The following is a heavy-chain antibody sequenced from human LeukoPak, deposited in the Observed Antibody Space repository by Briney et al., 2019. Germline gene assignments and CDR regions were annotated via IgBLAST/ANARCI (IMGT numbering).Heavy chain of an antibody. Sequence: GGSLRLSCAASGFTVSSNYMSWVRQAPGKGLEWVSVIYSCGSTYYADSVKGRFTISRDNSKNTLYLQMNSLRAEDTAVYYCAAALDRVIGYSYGHRPGLGYWGQGTLVTVST. CDR2: IYSCGST. D-gene: IGHD5-18*01. J-gene: IGHJ4*02. CDR3: AAALDRVIGYSYGHRPGLGY. CDR1: GFTVSSNY. V-gene: IGHV3-66*03.